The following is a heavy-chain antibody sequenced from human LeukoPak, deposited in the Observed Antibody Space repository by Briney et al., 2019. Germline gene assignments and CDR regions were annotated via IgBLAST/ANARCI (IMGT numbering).Heavy chain of an antibody. CDR3: ARVDTWDIVVVPAAMPGGGYFDC. Sequence: ASVKVSCKASGYTFTSYYMHWVRQAPGQGLEWMGIINPSGGSTSYAQKFQGRVTMTRDMSTSTAYMELRSLRSDDTAVYYCARVDTWDIVVVPAAMPGGGYFDCWGQGTLVTVSS. D-gene: IGHD2-2*01. V-gene: IGHV1-46*01. CDR1: GYTFTSYY. CDR2: INPSGGST. J-gene: IGHJ4*02.